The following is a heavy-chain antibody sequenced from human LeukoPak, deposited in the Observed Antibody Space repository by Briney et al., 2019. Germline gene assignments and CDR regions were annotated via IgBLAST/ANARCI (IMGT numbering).Heavy chain of an antibody. D-gene: IGHD1-26*01. J-gene: IGHJ1*01. CDR3: AASGSYYSEYFQH. V-gene: IGHV4-59*12. CDR2: IYYSGST. CDR1: GGSISSYY. Sequence: SETLSLTCTVSGGSISSYYWSWIRQPPGKGLEWIGYIYYSGSTNYNPSLKSRVTISVDTSKNQFSLKLSSVTAADTAVYYCAASGSYYSEYFQHWGQGTLVTVSS.